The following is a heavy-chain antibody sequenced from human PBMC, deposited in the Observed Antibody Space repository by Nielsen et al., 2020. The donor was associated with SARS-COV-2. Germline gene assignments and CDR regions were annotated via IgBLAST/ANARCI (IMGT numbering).Heavy chain of an antibody. Sequence: GESLKISCAASGFTFSSYGMHWVRQAPGKGLEWVAVISYDGSNKYYADSVKGRFTISRDNSKNTLYLQMNSLRAEDTAVYYCAKDSRFREAAGSYPFDYWGQGTLVTVSS. D-gene: IGHD6-13*01. CDR3: AKDSRFREAAGSYPFDY. CDR2: ISYDGSNK. CDR1: GFTFSSYG. J-gene: IGHJ4*02. V-gene: IGHV3-30*19.